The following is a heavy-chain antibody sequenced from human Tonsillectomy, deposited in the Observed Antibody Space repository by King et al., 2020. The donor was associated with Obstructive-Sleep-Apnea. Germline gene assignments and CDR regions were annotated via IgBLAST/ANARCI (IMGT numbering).Heavy chain of an antibody. Sequence: VQLVESGGGLVQPGGSLRLSCATSGFTFSTYSMNWVRQTPGKGLEWVSYISSSGDSIFYADSVKGRFTISRDNAKSSLYLQMSSLRAEDTAVYYCARVLDFVVVPAAIQRDGYYFDYWGQGTLVTVSS. D-gene: IGHD2-2*03. CDR1: GFTFSTYS. CDR2: ISSSGDSI. J-gene: IGHJ4*02. V-gene: IGHV3-48*04. CDR3: ARVLDFVVVPAAIQRDGYYFDY.